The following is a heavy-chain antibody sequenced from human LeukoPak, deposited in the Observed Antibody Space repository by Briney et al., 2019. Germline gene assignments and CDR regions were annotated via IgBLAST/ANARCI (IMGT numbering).Heavy chain of an antibody. CDR2: ISSSSSYI. Sequence: SGGSLRLSCAASGFTFSSYSMNWVRQAPGKGLEWVSSISSSSSYIYYADSVKGRFTISRDNAKNSLYLQMNSLRAEDTAVYYCARAPPRGSSVRYYYYYMDVWGKGTTVTVSS. CDR3: ARAPPRGSSVRYYYYYMDV. D-gene: IGHD2-2*01. CDR1: GFTFSSYS. J-gene: IGHJ6*03. V-gene: IGHV3-21*01.